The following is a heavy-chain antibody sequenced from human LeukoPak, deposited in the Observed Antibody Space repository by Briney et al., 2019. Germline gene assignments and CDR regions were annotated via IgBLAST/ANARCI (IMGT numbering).Heavy chain of an antibody. CDR2: INHSGST. Sequence: SETLSLTCTVSGGSISNNSYFWGWIRQPPGKGLEWIGEINHSGSTNYNPSLKSRVTISVDTSKNQFSLKLSSVTAADTAVYYCARVFRALITIFGVVIRPTYYMDVWGKGTTVTVSS. CDR3: ARVFRALITIFGVVIRPTYYMDV. J-gene: IGHJ6*03. CDR1: GGSISNNSYF. D-gene: IGHD3-3*01. V-gene: IGHV4-39*07.